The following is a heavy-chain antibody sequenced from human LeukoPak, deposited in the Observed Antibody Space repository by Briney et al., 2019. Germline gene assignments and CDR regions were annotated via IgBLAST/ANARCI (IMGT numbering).Heavy chain of an antibody. Sequence: GGALRLSCAASGFTFSSYAMSGVRQAPGKGLEGVSAISGSGGSTYYADSVKGRFTISRDNSKNTLYLQMNSLRAEDTAVYYCAKTYGSGSKYYFDYWGQGTLVTVSS. J-gene: IGHJ4*02. CDR2: ISGSGGST. CDR3: AKTYGSGSKYYFDY. V-gene: IGHV3-23*01. D-gene: IGHD3-10*01. CDR1: GFTFSSYA.